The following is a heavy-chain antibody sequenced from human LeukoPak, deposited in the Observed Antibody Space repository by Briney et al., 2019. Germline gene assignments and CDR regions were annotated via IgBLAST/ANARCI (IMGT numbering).Heavy chain of an antibody. V-gene: IGHV1-18*01. CDR3: ARSIANTGFYSY. D-gene: IGHD2-21*01. CDR2: ISAYNGNT. J-gene: IGHJ4*02. Sequence: ASVKVSCKASGYTFTSYGISWVRQAPGQGLEWMGWISAYNGNTNYAQKLQGRVTMTTDTSASTAYMELRSLRSDDTAVYYCARSIANTGFYSYWGQGTLVTVSS. CDR1: GYTFTSYG.